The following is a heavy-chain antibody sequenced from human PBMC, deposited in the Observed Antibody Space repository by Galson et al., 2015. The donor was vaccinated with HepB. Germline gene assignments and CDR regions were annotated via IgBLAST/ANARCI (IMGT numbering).Heavy chain of an antibody. Sequence: SLRLSCAASGFTFSSYAMSWVRQAPGKGLEWVSAINGSGGSTYYADSVKGRFTISRDNSKNTLYLQMNSLRAEDTAVYYCAKETSYYYDSSVFDYWGQGTLVTVPS. V-gene: IGHV3-23*01. CDR3: AKETSYYYDSSVFDY. J-gene: IGHJ4*02. CDR2: INGSGGST. D-gene: IGHD3-22*01. CDR1: GFTFSSYA.